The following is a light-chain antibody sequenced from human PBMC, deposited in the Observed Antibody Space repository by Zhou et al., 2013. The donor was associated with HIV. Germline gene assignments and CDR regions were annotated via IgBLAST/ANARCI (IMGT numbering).Light chain of an antibody. J-gene: IGKJ1*01. Sequence: DIVLTQSPGTLSLSPGQRATLSCWASQSVDSNYLAWYQQKPGQAPRLLIYGASTRATDVPDRFSGSGSGTDFTLTISRLEPEDFAVYYCQQYGSSPWTFGQGTKVEIK. CDR3: QQYGSSPWT. CDR2: GAS. V-gene: IGKV3-20*01. CDR1: QSVDSNY.